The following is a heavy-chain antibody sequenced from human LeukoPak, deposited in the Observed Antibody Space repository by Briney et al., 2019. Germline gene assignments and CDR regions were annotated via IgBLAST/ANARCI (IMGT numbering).Heavy chain of an antibody. CDR3: ARRHPYYFGSGTYSRED. CDR1: GGSFSNIY. J-gene: IGHJ4*02. D-gene: IGHD3-10*01. V-gene: IGHV4-34*01. CDR2: INHTGIT. Sequence: SETLSLTCVVYGGSFSNIYWSCIRQPPGKGLEWIGEINHTGITNYNPSLKSRVTTSVDTSKNQFSLNLRSVTAADTAIYFCARRHPYYFGSGTYSREDWGQGTLVTVSS.